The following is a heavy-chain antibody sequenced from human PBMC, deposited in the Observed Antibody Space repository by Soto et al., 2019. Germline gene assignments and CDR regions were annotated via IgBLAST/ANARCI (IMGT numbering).Heavy chain of an antibody. J-gene: IGHJ4*02. CDR1: GFTFSTYA. Sequence: EVEVLESGGDLVQPGGSLRLSCAASGFTFSTYAMSWVRQAPGKGLEWVSGLNDRGEKTYYADSVKGRFIISRVNSRNTLYLQMNSLRVEDSAIYYCAKEGVSRKFDFDYWGRGTLVTVSS. CDR3: AKEGVSRKFDFDY. D-gene: IGHD2-8*01. CDR2: LNDRGEKT. V-gene: IGHV3-23*01.